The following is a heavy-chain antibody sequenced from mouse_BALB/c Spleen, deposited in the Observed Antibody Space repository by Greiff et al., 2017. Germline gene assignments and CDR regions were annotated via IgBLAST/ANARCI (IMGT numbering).Heavy chain of an antibody. CDR3: ARGGSSYLYYAMDY. CDR2: ISSGGSYT. J-gene: IGHJ4*01. V-gene: IGHV5-6*02. D-gene: IGHD1-1*01. CDR1: GFTFSSYG. Sequence: EVKLVESGGDLVKPGGSLKLSCAASGFTFSSYGMSWVRQTPDKRLEWVATISSGGSYTYYPDSVKGRFTISRDNAKNTLYLQMSSLKSEDTAMYYCARGGSSYLYYAMDYWGQGTSVTVSS.